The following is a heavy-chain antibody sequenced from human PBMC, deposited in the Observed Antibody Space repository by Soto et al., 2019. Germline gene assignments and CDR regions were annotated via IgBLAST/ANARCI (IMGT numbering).Heavy chain of an antibody. CDR1: GGSVSSGSYY. Sequence: QVQLQESGPGLVKPSETLSLTCTVSGGSVSSGSYYWSWIRQPPGKGLEWIGYIYYSGSTNYNPSLKSRVTISVDTSKNQFSLKLSSVTAADTAVYYCAREVVVTAIIDYWGQGTLVTVSS. CDR2: IYYSGST. D-gene: IGHD2-21*02. J-gene: IGHJ4*02. CDR3: AREVVVTAIIDY. V-gene: IGHV4-61*01.